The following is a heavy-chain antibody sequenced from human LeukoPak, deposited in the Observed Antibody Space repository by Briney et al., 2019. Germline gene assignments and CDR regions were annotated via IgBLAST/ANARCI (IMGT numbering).Heavy chain of an antibody. J-gene: IGHJ6*02. Sequence: PSQTLSLTCTVSGGSISSGGYYGSWIRQHPGKGLDWIGYIYYSGSTYYNPSLKSRVTISVDTSKNRFSLKLSSVTAADTAVYYCAAWNSDFWSSYYYGMDVWGQGTTVTVSS. CDR3: AAWNSDFWSSYYYGMDV. CDR2: IYYSGST. D-gene: IGHD3-3*01. CDR1: GGSISSGGYY. V-gene: IGHV4-31*03.